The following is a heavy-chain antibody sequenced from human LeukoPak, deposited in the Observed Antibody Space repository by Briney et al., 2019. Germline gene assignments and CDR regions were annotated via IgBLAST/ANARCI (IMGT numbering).Heavy chain of an antibody. J-gene: IGHJ1*01. D-gene: IGHD3-16*02. Sequence: SVKVSCKASGGTFSSYAISWVRQAPGQGLEWMGGIIPIFGTANYAQKFQGRVTITTDESTSTAYMELSSLRSADTAVYYCAGNVGLSDKYFQHWGQGTLVTVSS. V-gene: IGHV1-69*05. CDR1: GGTFSSYA. CDR3: AGNVGLSDKYFQH. CDR2: IIPIFGTA.